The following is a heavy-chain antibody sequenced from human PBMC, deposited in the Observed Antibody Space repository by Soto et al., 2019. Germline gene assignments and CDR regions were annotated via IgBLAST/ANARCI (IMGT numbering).Heavy chain of an antibody. CDR3: ARPPSDGWYYFDY. J-gene: IGHJ4*02. CDR2: ISYDGNNK. D-gene: IGHD6-19*01. Sequence: VGSLRLSCAASGFTFSRFSLHWVRQTPGKGLEWMAAISYDGNNKYYADSVKGRFTISRDNSKNTVYLQMNSLRAEDTAVYYCARPPSDGWYYFDYWGQGTLVTVSS. CDR1: GFTFSRFS. V-gene: IGHV3-30-3*01.